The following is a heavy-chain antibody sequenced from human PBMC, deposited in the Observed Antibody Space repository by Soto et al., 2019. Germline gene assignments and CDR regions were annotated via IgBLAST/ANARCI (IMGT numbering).Heavy chain of an antibody. CDR1: GGSISSSSYY. V-gene: IGHV4-39*01. D-gene: IGHD3-3*01. CDR2: IYYSGST. J-gene: IGHJ4*02. Sequence: QLQLQESGPGLVKPSETLSLTCTVSGGSISSSSYYWGWIRQPPGKGLEWIGSIYYSGSTYYNPSLKSRVTISVDTSKNQFSLKLSSVTAADTAVYYCARLYDFWSGPLDYWGQGTLVTVSS. CDR3: ARLYDFWSGPLDY.